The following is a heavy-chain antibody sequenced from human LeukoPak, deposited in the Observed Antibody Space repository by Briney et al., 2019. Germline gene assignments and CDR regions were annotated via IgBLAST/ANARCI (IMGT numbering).Heavy chain of an antibody. CDR2: ISSSGSTI. CDR1: GFTFSSYE. J-gene: IGHJ6*02. CDR3: ARRTYDILTGRLNYGMDV. V-gene: IGHV3-48*03. D-gene: IGHD3-9*01. Sequence: PGGSLRLSCAASGFTFSSYETNWVRQAPGKGLEWVSYISSSGSTIYYADTVKGRFTISRDNAKNSLYLQMNSLRAEDTAVYYCARRTYDILTGRLNYGMDVWGQGTTVTVSS.